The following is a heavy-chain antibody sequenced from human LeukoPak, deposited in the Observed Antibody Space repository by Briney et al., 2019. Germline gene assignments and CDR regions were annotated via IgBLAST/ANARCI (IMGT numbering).Heavy chain of an antibody. D-gene: IGHD6-13*01. CDR2: IYYSGST. Sequence: SETLSLTCTVSGGSISSYYWSWIRQPPGKGLEWIGYIYYSGSTNYNPSLKSRVTISVDTSKNQFSLKLSSVTAADTAVYYCARVSSWYYWYFDLWGRGTLVTVSS. J-gene: IGHJ2*01. CDR3: ARVSSWYYWYFDL. CDR1: GGSISSYY. V-gene: IGHV4-59*01.